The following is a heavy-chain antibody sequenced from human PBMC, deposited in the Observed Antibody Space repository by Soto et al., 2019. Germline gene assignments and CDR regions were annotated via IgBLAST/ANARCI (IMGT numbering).Heavy chain of an antibody. J-gene: IGHJ4*02. D-gene: IGHD3-3*01. CDR2: ISAYNGNT. CDR1: GYTFTSYG. CDR3: ARAWYYDFWSGYYMRIGYFDY. Sequence: ASVKVSCKASGYTFTSYGISWVRQAPGQGLEWMGWISAYNGNTNYAQKLQGRVTMTTDTSTSTAYMELRSLRSDDTAVYYCARAWYYDFWSGYYMRIGYFDYWGQGTLVTVSS. V-gene: IGHV1-18*01.